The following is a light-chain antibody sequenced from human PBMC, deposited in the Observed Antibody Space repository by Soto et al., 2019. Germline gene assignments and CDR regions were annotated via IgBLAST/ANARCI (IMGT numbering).Light chain of an antibody. V-gene: IGKV3-20*01. J-gene: IGKJ1*01. Sequence: EIVLTQSPGTLSLSPGEGATLSCRASQSVSTNFFAWYQQKPGQAPRLLIYGASTRATGIPDRFSGSGSGTECTLTISRLEPEDFAVYYCQQYGRTPWTFGQGTKVEIK. CDR3: QQYGRTPWT. CDR2: GAS. CDR1: QSVSTNF.